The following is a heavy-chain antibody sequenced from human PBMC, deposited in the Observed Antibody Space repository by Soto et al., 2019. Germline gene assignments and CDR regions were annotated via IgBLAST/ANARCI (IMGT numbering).Heavy chain of an antibody. J-gene: IGHJ6*02. CDR2: IIPILGIA. D-gene: IGHD2-2*01. CDR1: GGTFSSYT. CDR3: ASIVVVPAAMQDYYYGMDV. Sequence: QVQLVQSGAEVKKPGSSVKVSCKASGGTFSSYTISWVRQAPGQGLEWMGRIIPILGIANYAQKFQGRVTITADKSTSTAYMELSSLRSEDTAVYYCASIVVVPAAMQDYYYGMDVWGQGTTVTVSS. V-gene: IGHV1-69*02.